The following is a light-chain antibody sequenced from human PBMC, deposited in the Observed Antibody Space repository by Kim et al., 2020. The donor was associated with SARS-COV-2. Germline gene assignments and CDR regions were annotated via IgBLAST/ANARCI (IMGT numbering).Light chain of an antibody. J-gene: IGKJ3*01. Sequence: DIQMTQSPSTLSANVGDRVIITCRASQSLDDWLAWYQHKPGKAPKLLIYMTSSLESGVPSRFSDSGSGTEFTLTISSLQPDDFATYYCQQYRYYSYTFGPGTKVDIK. V-gene: IGKV1-5*03. CDR3: QQYRYYSYT. CDR1: QSLDDW. CDR2: MTS.